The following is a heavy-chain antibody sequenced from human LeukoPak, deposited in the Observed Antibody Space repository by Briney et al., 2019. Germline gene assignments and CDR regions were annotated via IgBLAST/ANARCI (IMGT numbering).Heavy chain of an antibody. Sequence: SETLSLTCTVSGGSISSSSYYWGWIRQPPGKGLEWIGSIYYSGSTYYNPSLKSRVTISVDTSKNQFSLKLSSVTAADTAVYYCARASPSATKLTMVRGGWSPSHIYYYYYMDVWGKGTTVTISS. CDR2: IYYSGST. D-gene: IGHD3-10*01. V-gene: IGHV4-39*07. CDR3: ARASPSATKLTMVRGGWSPSHIYYYYYMDV. J-gene: IGHJ6*03. CDR1: GGSISSSSYY.